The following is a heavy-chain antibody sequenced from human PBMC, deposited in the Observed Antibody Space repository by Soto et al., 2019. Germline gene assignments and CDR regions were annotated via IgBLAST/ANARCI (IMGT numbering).Heavy chain of an antibody. J-gene: IGHJ6*02. Sequence: QVQLVESGGGVVQPGRSLRLSCAASGFTFRSYGMHWVRQAPGKGLEWVAVIWYDGSNKYYADSVKGRFTISRDNSKNTLYLQMNSLRAEDTAVYYCARDGGVYYYYGMDVWGQGTTVTVSS. D-gene: IGHD3-16*01. CDR1: GFTFRSYG. CDR2: IWYDGSNK. CDR3: ARDGGVYYYYGMDV. V-gene: IGHV3-33*01.